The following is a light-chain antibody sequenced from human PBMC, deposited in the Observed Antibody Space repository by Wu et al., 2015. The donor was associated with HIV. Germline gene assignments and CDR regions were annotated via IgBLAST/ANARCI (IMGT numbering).Light chain of an antibody. V-gene: IGKV3-15*01. Sequence: ETLLTQSPATLSLSPGDRATLSCRASQSVSTYLAWYQQKPGQAPRLLIYDASTRATGIPARFSGSGSGTEFTLTINNMQSEDFAVYFCQQYYDWPPVTFGGGTKVEIK. CDR2: DAS. J-gene: IGKJ4*01. CDR1: QSVSTY. CDR3: QQYYDWPPVT.